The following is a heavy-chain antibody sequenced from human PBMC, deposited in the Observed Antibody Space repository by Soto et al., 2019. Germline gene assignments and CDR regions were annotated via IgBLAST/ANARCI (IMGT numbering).Heavy chain of an antibody. CDR1: GFTFSSYA. CDR2: ISHDGSNK. Sequence: QVQLVESGGGVVQPGRSLRLSCAASGFTFSSYAMHWVRQAPGKGLEWVAVISHDGSNKYYADSVKGRFTISRDNSKNTLYLQMNSLRAEDTAVYYCARPYYDILTGYYNTRYYYGMDVWGQGTTVTVSS. D-gene: IGHD3-9*01. J-gene: IGHJ6*02. V-gene: IGHV3-30-3*01. CDR3: ARPYYDILTGYYNTRYYYGMDV.